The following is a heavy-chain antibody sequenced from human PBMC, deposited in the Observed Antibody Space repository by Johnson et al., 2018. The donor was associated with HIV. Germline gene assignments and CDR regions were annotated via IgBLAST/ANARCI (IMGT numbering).Heavy chain of an antibody. J-gene: IGHJ3*02. V-gene: IGHV3-23*04. Sequence: MLLVESGGGLVQPGGSLRLSCAASGFTFSSYAMSWVRQAPGKGLEWVSAISGSAGITYYADSVEGRFTISRDNSKNTVWLQMNSLRGEDTAVYYCTKPSTGTYYGFHIWGQGTMVTVSS. CDR2: ISGSAGIT. CDR3: TKPSTGTYYGFHI. CDR1: GFTFSSYA.